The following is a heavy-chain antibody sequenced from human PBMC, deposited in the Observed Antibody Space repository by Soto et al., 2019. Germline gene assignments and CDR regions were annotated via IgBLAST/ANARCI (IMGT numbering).Heavy chain of an antibody. V-gene: IGHV1-18*01. CDR1: GYTFTSYG. D-gene: IGHD1-26*01. CDR3: ARGPRPVGSYYYYYGMDV. J-gene: IGHJ6*02. Sequence: ASVKVTCKASGYTFTSYGISWVRQAPGQGLEWMGWISAYNGNTNYAQKLQGRVTMTTDTSTSTAYMELRSLRSDDTAVYYCARGPRPVGSYYYYYGMDVWGQGTKVTVSS. CDR2: ISAYNGNT.